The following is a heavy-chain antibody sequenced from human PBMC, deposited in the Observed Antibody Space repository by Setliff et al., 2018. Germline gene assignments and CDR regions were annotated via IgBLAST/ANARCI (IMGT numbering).Heavy chain of an antibody. J-gene: IGHJ6*02. CDR3: ARLSWDGLRYYGLDV. CDR2: IQKSGST. D-gene: IGHD3-10*01. Sequence: SETLSLTCNVSGVSISSYYWSWIRQPPGKGLESIGYIQKSGSTNYNPSLMSRVTISVDTSRNQFSLKLRSVTAADTAVYYCARLSWDGLRYYGLDVWGQGATVTVSS. V-gene: IGHV4-59*01. CDR1: GVSISSYY.